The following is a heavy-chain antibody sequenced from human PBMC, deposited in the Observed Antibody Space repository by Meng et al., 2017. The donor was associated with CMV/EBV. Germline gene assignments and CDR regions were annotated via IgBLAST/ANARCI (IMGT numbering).Heavy chain of an antibody. D-gene: IGHD4-23*01. CDR3: VRYANSHYGMDV. CDR2: VKEDGTEQ. V-gene: IGHV3-7*01. Sequence: GESLKISCAASGFSFTTFWMTWVRQAPGKGLEWVANVKEDGTEQWYVDSVKGRFTVSKDNAKQSVYLQMDSLRAEDTAVYYCVRYANSHYGMDVWGQGTTVTVSS. J-gene: IGHJ6*02. CDR1: GFSFTTFW.